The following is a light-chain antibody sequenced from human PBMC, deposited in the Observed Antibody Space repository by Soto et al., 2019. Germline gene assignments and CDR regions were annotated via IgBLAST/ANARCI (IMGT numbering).Light chain of an antibody. Sequence: EIVLTQSPGTLSLSPWERATLSCRASQSVSSSYLAWYQQKPGQAPRLLIYGASSRATGIPDRFSGSGSGTDFTLTINRLEPEDFAVYYCEQYDKSITFGGGTKVDIK. V-gene: IGKV3-20*01. CDR1: QSVSSSY. CDR2: GAS. J-gene: IGKJ4*01. CDR3: EQYDKSIT.